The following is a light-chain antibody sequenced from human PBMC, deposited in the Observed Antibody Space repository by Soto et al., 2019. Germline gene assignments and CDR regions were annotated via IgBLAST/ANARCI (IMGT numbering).Light chain of an antibody. J-gene: IGKJ5*01. Sequence: DIQVTQSPSSLSGSLGDRVPITCRTSQTISRYLNWYQQKPGKAPKLLIYAASSLQSEVPSRFSGSGSGTDYTLTISNLQSEDFATYYCQQSYSNPITFGQGTRLEIK. CDR2: AAS. CDR3: QQSYSNPIT. CDR1: QTISRY. V-gene: IGKV1-39*01.